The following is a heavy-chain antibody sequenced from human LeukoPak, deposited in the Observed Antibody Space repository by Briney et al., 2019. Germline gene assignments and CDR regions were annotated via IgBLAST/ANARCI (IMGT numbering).Heavy chain of an antibody. V-gene: IGHV1-18*01. CDR3: ARDTALIITPGGPDY. CDR2: ISAYNDDT. Sequence: ASVKVSCKASGYTFASYGISWVRQAPGQGPEWMGWISAYNDDTRYAQHLRGRVTLTTDTSTGTAYMELRSLTSDDTALYYCARDTALIITPGGPDYWGQGTLVTVSS. D-gene: IGHD3-10*01. J-gene: IGHJ4*02. CDR1: GYTFASYG.